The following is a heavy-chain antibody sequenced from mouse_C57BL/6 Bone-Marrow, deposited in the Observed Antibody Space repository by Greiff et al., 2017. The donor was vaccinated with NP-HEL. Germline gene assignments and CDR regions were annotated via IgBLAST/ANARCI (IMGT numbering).Heavy chain of an antibody. Sequence: VESEGGLVQPGSSMKLSCTASGFTFSDYYMAWVRQVPEKGLEWVANINYDGSSTYYLDSLKSRFIISRDNAKNILYLQMSSLKSEDTATYYCARALGPYYAMDYWGQGTSVTVSS. CDR1: GFTFSDYY. J-gene: IGHJ4*01. V-gene: IGHV5-16*01. CDR3: ARALGPYYAMDY. CDR2: INYDGSST. D-gene: IGHD4-1*01.